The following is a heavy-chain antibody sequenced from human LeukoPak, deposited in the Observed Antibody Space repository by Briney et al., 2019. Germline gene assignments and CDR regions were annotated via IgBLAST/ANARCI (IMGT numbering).Heavy chain of an antibody. J-gene: IGHJ3*02. D-gene: IGHD2-21*02. CDR2: ISSSSSYI. Sequence: KTGGSLRLSCAASGFTVNSNYMSWVRQAPGKGLEWVSSISSSSSYIYFADSVKGRFTISRDNAKNSLYLQMNSLRAEDTAVYYCARHNPNSCGDCYVAFDTWGQGTMVTVSS. CDR1: GFTVNSNY. V-gene: IGHV3-21*01. CDR3: ARHNPNSCGDCYVAFDT.